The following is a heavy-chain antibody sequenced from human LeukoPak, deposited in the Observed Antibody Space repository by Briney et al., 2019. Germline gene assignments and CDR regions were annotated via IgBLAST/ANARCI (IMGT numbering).Heavy chain of an antibody. CDR3: ARAFGPEYSSGWYYYFDY. J-gene: IGHJ4*02. CDR1: GFTFSSYG. Sequence: PGGSLRLSCAASGFTFSSYGMHWVRQAPGKGLEWVAFIRYDGSNKYYADSVKGRFTISRDNAKNTLYLQMNSLRAEDTAVYYCARAFGPEYSSGWYYYFDYWGQGTLVTVSS. D-gene: IGHD6-19*01. CDR2: IRYDGSNK. V-gene: IGHV3-30*02.